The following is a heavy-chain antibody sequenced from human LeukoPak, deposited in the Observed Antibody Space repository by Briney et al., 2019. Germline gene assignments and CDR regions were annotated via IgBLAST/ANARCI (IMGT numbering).Heavy chain of an antibody. CDR1: GGSISSTTYH. J-gene: IGHJ4*02. CDR2: VSYTGNT. CDR3: ERGRYNWSY. V-gene: IGHV4-39*01. D-gene: IGHD1-1*01. Sequence: PSETLSLTCTVSGGSISSTTYHWAWIRQPPGRGLEWIGSVSYTGNTYYNPSLQSRVTLSVDTSKNQFSLRLSSVTAADTSVYYCERGRYNWSYWGQGTLVTVSS.